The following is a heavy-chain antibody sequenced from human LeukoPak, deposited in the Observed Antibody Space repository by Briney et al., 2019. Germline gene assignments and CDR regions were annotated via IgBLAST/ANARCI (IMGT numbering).Heavy chain of an antibody. CDR1: GGSISSSSYY. CDR3: AREAQGLSRNDY. CDR2: IYYSGST. J-gene: IGHJ4*02. V-gene: IGHV4-39*07. Sequence: PSETLSLTCTVSGGSISSSSYYWDWIRQPPGKGLEWIGSIYYSGSTYYNPSLKSRVTISVDTSKNQFSLKLSSVTAADTAVYYCAREAQGLSRNDYWGQGTLVTVSS. D-gene: IGHD1-14*01.